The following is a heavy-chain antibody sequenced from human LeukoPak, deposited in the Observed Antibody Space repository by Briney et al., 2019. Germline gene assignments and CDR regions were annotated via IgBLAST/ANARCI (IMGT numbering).Heavy chain of an antibody. V-gene: IGHV1-2*06. J-gene: IGHJ4*02. Sequence: GASVKVSCKASGYTFTGYYMHWGGQAPGQGREGRGRMNPNSVGTNYAQKFQGRVTMTRDTSISTAYMEPSRLRSDDTAVYYCARVSWNWNPFDYWGQGTLVTVSS. CDR1: GYTFTGYY. CDR2: MNPNSVGT. D-gene: IGHD1-1*01. CDR3: ARVSWNWNPFDY.